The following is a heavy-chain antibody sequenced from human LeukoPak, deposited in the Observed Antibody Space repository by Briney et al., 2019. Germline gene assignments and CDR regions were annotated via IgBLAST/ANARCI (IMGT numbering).Heavy chain of an antibody. Sequence: PGGSLRLSCAASGFTFRSYEMNWVRQAPGQGLEWVSYISSSGSTIYYADSVKGRFTISRDSAKNSLYLQMNSLRAEDTAVYYCARPLWFGDTGDYWGQGTLVTVSS. CDR1: GFTFRSYE. D-gene: IGHD3-10*01. CDR3: ARPLWFGDTGDY. CDR2: ISSSGSTI. V-gene: IGHV3-48*03. J-gene: IGHJ4*02.